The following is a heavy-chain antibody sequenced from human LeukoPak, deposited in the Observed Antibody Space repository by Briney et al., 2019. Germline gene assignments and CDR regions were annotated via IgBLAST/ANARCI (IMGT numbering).Heavy chain of an antibody. V-gene: IGHV4-39*01. J-gene: IGHJ4*02. Sequence: SETLSLTCTVAGGSISSTTYYWGWIRRPPGKGLEWIGSIYYSGSTYYNPSLKSRVTVSVDTSKNQLSLNLSSVTAADTAVYYCVRGSTLRHYQYWGQGTLVTVSS. CDR3: VRGSTLRHYQY. D-gene: IGHD3-16*01. CDR2: IYYSGST. CDR1: GGSISSTTYY.